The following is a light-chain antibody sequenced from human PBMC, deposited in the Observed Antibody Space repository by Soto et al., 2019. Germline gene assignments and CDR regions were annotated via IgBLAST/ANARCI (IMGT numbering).Light chain of an antibody. Sequence: DIVMTQSPLYLPVTPGEPASISCRSSQSLLHSNGYNYLDWYLQKPGQSPQLLIYLGSNRSSGVPDRFSGSGSGTDFTLKISRVEAEDVGMYYCKQALQSYTFCQGTTLESK. CDR1: QSLLHSNGYNY. J-gene: IGKJ2*01. CDR3: KQALQSYT. V-gene: IGKV2-28*01. CDR2: LGS.